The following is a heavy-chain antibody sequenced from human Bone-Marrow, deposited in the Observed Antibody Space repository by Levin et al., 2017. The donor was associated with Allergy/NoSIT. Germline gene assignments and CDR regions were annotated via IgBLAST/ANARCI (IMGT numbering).Heavy chain of an antibody. CDR2: INPKSGGA. V-gene: IGHV1-2*02. CDR3: AKAGPYYDIPYV. CDR1: GYTFGDVY. J-gene: IGHJ6*04. D-gene: IGHD3-9*01. Sequence: ASVKVSCKASGYTFGDVYIHWVRQAPGQGLEWMGWINPKSGGAKYTQKFQYRVTMTRDMSISTAYLELRSLTPDDTAVYYCAKAGPYYDIPYVWGRGTTVIVSS.